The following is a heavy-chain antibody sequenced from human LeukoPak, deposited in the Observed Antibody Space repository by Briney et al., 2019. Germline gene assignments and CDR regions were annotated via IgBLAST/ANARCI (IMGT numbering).Heavy chain of an antibody. V-gene: IGHV3-30*04. CDR2: ISYDGSNK. CDR1: GVTFSSYA. CDR3: ARIFSIAVAGTSGVDY. D-gene: IGHD6-19*01. J-gene: IGHJ4*02. Sequence: GRSLRLSCAASGVTFSSYAMHWVRQAPGKGLEWVAVISYDGSNKYYADSVKGRFTISRDNSKNTLYLQMNSLRAEDTAVYYCARIFSIAVAGTSGVDYWGQGTLVTVSS.